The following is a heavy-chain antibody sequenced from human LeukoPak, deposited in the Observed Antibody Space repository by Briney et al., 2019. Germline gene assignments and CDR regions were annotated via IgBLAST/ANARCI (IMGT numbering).Heavy chain of an antibody. V-gene: IGHV1-8*01. CDR1: GYTFTTYD. Sequence: ASVKVSCKASGYTFTTYDINWVRQATGQGLEWMGWMNPNSGNTGYAQKFQGRVTMTRNTSISTAFMELSGLRSEDTAVYFCARRNTAMVAGLDYWGQASLATVAS. CDR2: MNPNSGNT. CDR3: ARRNTAMVAGLDY. J-gene: IGHJ4*02. D-gene: IGHD5-18*01.